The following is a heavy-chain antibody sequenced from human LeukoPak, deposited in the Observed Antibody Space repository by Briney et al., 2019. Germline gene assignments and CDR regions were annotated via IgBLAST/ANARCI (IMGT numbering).Heavy chain of an antibody. CDR2: ISYDGSNK. V-gene: IGHV3-30*03. CDR3: ARRSISSWYFDY. J-gene: IGHJ4*02. Sequence: GGSLRLSCAASGFTFSSYGMHWVRQAPGKGLEWVAVISYDGSNKYYADSVKGRFTISRDNSKNTLYLQMNSLRAEDTAVYYCARRSISSWYFDYWGQGTLVTVSS. CDR1: GFTFSSYG. D-gene: IGHD6-13*01.